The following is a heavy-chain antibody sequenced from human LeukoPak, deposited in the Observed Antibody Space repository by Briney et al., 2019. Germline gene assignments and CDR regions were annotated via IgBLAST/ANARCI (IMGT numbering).Heavy chain of an antibody. CDR3: ARGYYGSGSPY. J-gene: IGHJ4*02. CDR1: GFTFSSYS. CDR2: ISSSSSYI. Sequence: GGSLRLSCAASGFTFSSYSMNWVRQAPGKGLEWVSSISSSSSYIYYADSVKGRFTISRDNAKNTMYLQMNSLRAEDTAVYYCARGYYGSGSPYWGQGTLVTVSS. D-gene: IGHD3-10*01. V-gene: IGHV3-21*01.